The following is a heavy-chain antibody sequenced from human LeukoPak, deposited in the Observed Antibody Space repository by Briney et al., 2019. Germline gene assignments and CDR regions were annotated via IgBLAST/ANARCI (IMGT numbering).Heavy chain of an antibody. J-gene: IGHJ6*02. CDR1: GFTVSSNY. CDR3: ARGGMTTVTTQKKYYYYGMDV. V-gene: IGHV3-53*01. Sequence: GGSPRLSCAASGFTVSSNYMSWVRQAPGKGLEWVSVIYSGGSTYYADSVKGRFTISRDNSKNTLYLQMNSLRAEDTAVYYCARGGMTTVTTQKKYYYYGMDVWGQGTTVTVSS. D-gene: IGHD4-11*01. CDR2: IYSGGST.